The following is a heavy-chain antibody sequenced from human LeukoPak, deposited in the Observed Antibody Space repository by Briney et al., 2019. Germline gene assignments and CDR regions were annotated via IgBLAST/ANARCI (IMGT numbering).Heavy chain of an antibody. V-gene: IGHV4-38-2*02. D-gene: IGHD1-26*01. Sequence: SETLSLTCTVSGYSIISGYYWGWIRQPPGKGLEWIGRIYHSGCTYYNPSLKHRVTISVDTSKNQFSRKRSSVTAEDAAVYYCAREDLMRENWFDPWGQGTLVTVSS. J-gene: IGHJ5*02. CDR2: IYHSGCT. CDR3: AREDLMRENWFDP. CDR1: GYSIISGYY.